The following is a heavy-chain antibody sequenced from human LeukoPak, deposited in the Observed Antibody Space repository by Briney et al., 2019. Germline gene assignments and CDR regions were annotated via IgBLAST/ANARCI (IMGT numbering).Heavy chain of an antibody. CDR2: IKQDTIEK. J-gene: IGHJ4*02. V-gene: IGHV3-7*01. D-gene: IGHD3-10*01. Sequence: PGRSLRLSCEASGFSFRDYWMTWIRQAPGKGLEWVANIKQDTIEKNYLDSVRGRFTISRDNAKNSLYLQMNSLRAEDTAVYYCASGFGIFDYWGQGALVTVSS. CDR1: GFSFRDYW. CDR3: ASGFGIFDY.